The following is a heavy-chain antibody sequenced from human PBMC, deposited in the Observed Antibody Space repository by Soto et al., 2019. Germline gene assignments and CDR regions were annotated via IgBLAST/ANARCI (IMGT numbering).Heavy chain of an antibody. CDR2: IVVGSGNT. CDR3: AAVPSSSHYYYGMDV. D-gene: IGHD6-6*01. J-gene: IGHJ6*02. Sequence: SVKVSCKASGFTFTSSAVQWVRQARGQRLEWIGWIVVGSGNTNYAQKFQERVTITRDMFTSTAYMELSSLRSEDTAVYYCAAVPSSSHYYYGMDVWGQGTTVTVSS. CDR1: GFTFTSSA. V-gene: IGHV1-58*01.